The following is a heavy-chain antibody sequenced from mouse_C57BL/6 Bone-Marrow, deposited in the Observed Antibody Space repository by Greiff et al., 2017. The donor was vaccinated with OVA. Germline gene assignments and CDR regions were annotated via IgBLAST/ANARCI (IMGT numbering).Heavy chain of an antibody. CDR1: GYTFTDYY. D-gene: IGHD5-5*01. CDR3: ATRGLSKAMDY. Sequence: EVKLVESGPVLVKPGASVKMSCKASGYTFTDYYMNWVKQSHGKSLEWIGVINPYNGGTSYNQKFKGKATLTVDKSSSTAYMELNSLTSEDSAVYYCATRGLSKAMDYWGQGTSVTVSS. CDR2: INPYNGGT. J-gene: IGHJ4*01. V-gene: IGHV1-19*01.